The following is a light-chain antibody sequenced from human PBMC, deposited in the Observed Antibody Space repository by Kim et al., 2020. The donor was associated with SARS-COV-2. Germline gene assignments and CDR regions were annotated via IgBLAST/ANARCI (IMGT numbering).Light chain of an antibody. CDR3: CSYAGSYIYV. V-gene: IGLV2-11*01. Sequence: QSVLTQPRSVSGSPGQSVTISCTGTSSDVGGYNYVSWYQQHPGKAPKLMIYDVSKRPSGVPDRFSGSKSGNTDSLTISGLQAEDEADYYCCSYAGSYIYVFGTGTKVTVL. CDR1: SSDVGGYNY. CDR2: DVS. J-gene: IGLJ1*01.